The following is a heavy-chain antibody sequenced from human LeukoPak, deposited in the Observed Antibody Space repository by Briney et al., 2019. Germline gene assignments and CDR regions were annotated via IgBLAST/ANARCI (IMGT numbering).Heavy chain of an antibody. CDR3: ARALSYSSGWIDY. CDR1: GGSFSGHY. CDR2: INHSGST. V-gene: IGHV4-34*01. D-gene: IGHD6-19*01. Sequence: KSSETLSLTCAVYGGSFSGHYWSWIRQPPGKGLEWIGEINHSGSTNYNPSLKSRVTISVDTSKNQFSLKLSSVTAADTAVYYCARALSYSSGWIDYWGQGTLVTVSS. J-gene: IGHJ4*02.